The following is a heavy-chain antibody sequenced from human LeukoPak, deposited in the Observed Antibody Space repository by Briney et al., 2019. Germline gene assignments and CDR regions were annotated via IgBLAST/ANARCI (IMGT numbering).Heavy chain of an antibody. J-gene: IGHJ4*02. D-gene: IGHD3-16*01. CDR3: ARTNYHYDSNIESYRPTHFDH. V-gene: IGHV4-59*01. CDR2: VYFSGST. CDR1: GGSLSHYF. Sequence: PSGTLSLTCTVSGGSLSHYFWSWIRQPPGNGLEWIGSVYFSGSTNYNPSLMSRVTISIDTSKNHLSLKLDSVTAADTAVYFCARTNYHYDSNIESYRPTHFDHWGQGSLVTVSS.